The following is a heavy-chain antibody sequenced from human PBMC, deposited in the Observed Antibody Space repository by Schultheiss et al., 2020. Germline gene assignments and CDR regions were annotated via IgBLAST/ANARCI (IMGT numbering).Heavy chain of an antibody. Sequence: SETLSLTCTVSGCSISSGDYYWSWIRQPPGKGLEWIGYIYYSGSTYYNPSLKSRVTISVDTSKNQFSLKLSSVTAADTAVYYCARGITIFGVVQAPDYWGQGTLVTVSS. CDR2: IYYSGST. CDR3: ARGITIFGVVQAPDY. D-gene: IGHD3-3*01. V-gene: IGHV4-30-4*01. CDR1: GCSISSGDYY. J-gene: IGHJ4*02.